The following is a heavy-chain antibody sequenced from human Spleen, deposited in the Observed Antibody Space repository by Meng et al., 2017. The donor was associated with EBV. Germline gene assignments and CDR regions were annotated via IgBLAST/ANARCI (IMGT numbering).Heavy chain of an antibody. D-gene: IGHD4-17*01. CDR2: INHLGST. CDR1: GSSFSGFY. CDR3: ARQRSVDF. V-gene: IGHV4-34*10. Sequence: QVQLQESGPGQVKPSETLSLTCAVYGSSFSGFYWTWIRQPPGKGLEWIGEINHLGSTNYNPTLKRRATISKDTSKNQFSLRLRSVTAADSGVYYCARQRSVDFCGQGTLVTVSS. J-gene: IGHJ4*02.